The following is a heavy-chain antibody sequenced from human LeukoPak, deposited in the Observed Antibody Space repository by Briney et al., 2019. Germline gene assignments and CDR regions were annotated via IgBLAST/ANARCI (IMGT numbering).Heavy chain of an antibody. J-gene: IGHJ4*02. Sequence: GGSLRLSCAASGFTVSSNYMSWVRQAPGKGLEWVSAISGSGGSTYYADSVKGRFTISRGNSKNTLYLQMNSLRAEDTAVYYCAKDASRGYSYGATPDYWGQGTLVTVSS. CDR1: GFTVSSNY. CDR3: AKDASRGYSYGATPDY. CDR2: ISGSGGST. V-gene: IGHV3-23*01. D-gene: IGHD5-18*01.